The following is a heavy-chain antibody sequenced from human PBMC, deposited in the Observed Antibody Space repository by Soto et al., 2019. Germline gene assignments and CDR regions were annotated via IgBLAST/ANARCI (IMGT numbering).Heavy chain of an antibody. D-gene: IGHD6-13*01. CDR2: ISGSGGST. J-gene: IGHJ4*02. CDR3: AKDDSDVAAAGTLDY. CDR1: GFTFSSYA. Sequence: GESLKISCAASGFTFSSYAMSWVRQAPGKGLEWVSAISGSGGSTYNADSVKGRFTISRDNSKNTLYLQMNSLRAEDTAVYYCAKDDSDVAAAGTLDYWGQGTLVTVSS. V-gene: IGHV3-23*01.